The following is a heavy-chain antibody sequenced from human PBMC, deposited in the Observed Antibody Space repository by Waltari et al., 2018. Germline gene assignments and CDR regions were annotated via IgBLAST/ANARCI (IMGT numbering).Heavy chain of an antibody. V-gene: IGHV4-59*01. D-gene: IGHD6-19*01. CDR3: ARGNKGLYSTGVDLEELGWAFDI. CDR1: GGSISSYY. J-gene: IGHJ3*02. CDR2: IYYSGST. Sequence: QVQLQESGPGLVKPSETLSLTCTVSGGSISSYYWSWLRQPPGKGLEWIGYIYYSGSTNYNPSLKSRVTISVDTSKNQFSLKLSSVTAADTAVYYCARGNKGLYSTGVDLEELGWAFDIWGQGTMVTVSS.